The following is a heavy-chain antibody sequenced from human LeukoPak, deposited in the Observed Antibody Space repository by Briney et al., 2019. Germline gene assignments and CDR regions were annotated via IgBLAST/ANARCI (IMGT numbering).Heavy chain of an antibody. Sequence: KPSETLSLTCAVYGGSFSGYYWSWIRQPPGKGLEWIGEINHSGSTNYNPSLKSRVTISVDTSKNQFSLKLSSVTAADTAVYYCARGPYYGDYATDYWGQGTLVTVSS. CDR1: GGSFSGYY. J-gene: IGHJ4*02. D-gene: IGHD4-17*01. CDR3: ARGPYYGDYATDY. CDR2: INHSGST. V-gene: IGHV4-34*01.